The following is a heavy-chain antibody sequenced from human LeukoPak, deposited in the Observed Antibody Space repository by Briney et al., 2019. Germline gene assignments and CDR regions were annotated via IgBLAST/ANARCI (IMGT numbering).Heavy chain of an antibody. V-gene: IGHV4-4*07. CDR2: IYTSGST. CDR1: GGSIRTFY. D-gene: IGHD3-22*01. Sequence: SETLSLTCTVSGGSIRTFYWSWIRQPAGKGLEYIGRIYTSGSTNYNPSLKSRVTMSIDTSKNQFSLKLSSVTAADTAVYYCARDRRGSGYYTDYWGQGTLVTVSS. CDR3: ARDRRGSGYYTDY. J-gene: IGHJ4*02.